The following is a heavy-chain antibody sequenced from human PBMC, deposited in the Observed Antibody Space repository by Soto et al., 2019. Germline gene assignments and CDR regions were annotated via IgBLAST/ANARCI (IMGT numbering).Heavy chain of an antibody. CDR1: GFTFSSYA. V-gene: IGHV3-30-3*01. J-gene: IGHJ6*02. Sequence: GSLRLSCAGSGFTFSSYAMHWVRQAPGKGLEWVAVISYDGSNKYYADSVKGRFTISRDNSKNTLYLQMNSLRAEDTAVYYCARSQGGSSSLDIYYYYYYGMDVWGQGTTVTVSS. CDR2: ISYDGSNK. D-gene: IGHD2-15*01. CDR3: ARSQGGSSSLDIYYYYYYGMDV.